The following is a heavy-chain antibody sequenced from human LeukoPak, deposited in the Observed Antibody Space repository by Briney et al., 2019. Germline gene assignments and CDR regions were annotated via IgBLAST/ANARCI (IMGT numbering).Heavy chain of an antibody. CDR2: IYYSGST. V-gene: IGHV4-59*01. CDR1: GGSISSYY. D-gene: IGHD5-18*01. CDR3: ARGTGLVFFNF. Sequence: PSETLSLTCTVSGGSISSYYWSWIRQPPGKGLEWIGYIYYSGSTNYNPSLKSRVTISVDTSKNQFSLKLSSVTAADTAVYYCARGTGLVFFNFSGQGTLVTVSS. J-gene: IGHJ4*02.